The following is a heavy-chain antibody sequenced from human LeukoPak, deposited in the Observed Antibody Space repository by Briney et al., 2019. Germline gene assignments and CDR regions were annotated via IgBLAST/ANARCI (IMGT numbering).Heavy chain of an antibody. CDR1: GFTVSSNY. CDR2: IYSDGST. D-gene: IGHD5-12*01. V-gene: IGHV3-53*01. Sequence: GGSLRLSCAASGFTVSSNYMTWVRQAPGKGLEWVSVIYSDGSTYYADSVKGRFTISRDNPKNTLFLQMNSLRAEDSAVYYCACYSGYDTVLYFDYWGQGTLVTVSS. CDR3: ACYSGYDTVLYFDY. J-gene: IGHJ4*02.